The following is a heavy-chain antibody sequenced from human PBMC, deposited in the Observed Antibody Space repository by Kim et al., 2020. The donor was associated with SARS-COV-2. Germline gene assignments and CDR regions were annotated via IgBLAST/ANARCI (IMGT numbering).Heavy chain of an antibody. V-gene: IGHV3-23*01. CDR3: AKGRGYSYGYFDY. Sequence: GGSLRLSCAASGFTFNNYAMSWVRQAPGKGLEWVSLITTNGARTYYADSVKGRFTISRDSSKNTLYLQMNSLRAEDTAVYYCAKGRGYSYGYFDYWGQGT. D-gene: IGHD5-18*01. CDR2: ITTNGART. CDR1: GFTFNNYA. J-gene: IGHJ4*02.